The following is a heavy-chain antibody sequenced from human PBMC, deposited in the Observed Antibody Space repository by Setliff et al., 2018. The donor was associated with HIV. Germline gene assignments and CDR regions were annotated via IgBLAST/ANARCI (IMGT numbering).Heavy chain of an antibody. V-gene: IGHV4-39*07. J-gene: IGHJ4*02. D-gene: IGHD2-2*01. CDR3: TRQPTYCSSTSCYGGDFDY. CDR1: GGSISSSSYY. Sequence: PSETLSLTCTVSGGSISSSSYYWGWIRQPPGKGLEWIGSIYHSGSTYYNPSLKSRVTISVDTSKKQFSLKLSSVTAADTAVYYCTRQPTYCSSTSCYGGDFDYWGQGTLVTVSS. CDR2: IYHSGST.